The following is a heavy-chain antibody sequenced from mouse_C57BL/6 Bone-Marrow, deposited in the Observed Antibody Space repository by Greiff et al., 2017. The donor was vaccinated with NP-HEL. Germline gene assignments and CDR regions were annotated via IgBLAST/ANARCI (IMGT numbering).Heavy chain of an antibody. J-gene: IGHJ2*01. CDR3: ARGPTTMVTTDYFDY. CDR2: IHPNSGST. Sequence: QVQLQQPGAELVKPGASVKLSCKASGYTFTSYWMHWVKQRPGQGLEWIGMIHPNSGSTNYNEKFTSKATLTVDKSSSTAYMQLSSLTSEDSAVYYCARGPTTMVTTDYFDYWGQGTTLTVSS. V-gene: IGHV1-64*01. CDR1: GYTFTSYW. D-gene: IGHD2-2*01.